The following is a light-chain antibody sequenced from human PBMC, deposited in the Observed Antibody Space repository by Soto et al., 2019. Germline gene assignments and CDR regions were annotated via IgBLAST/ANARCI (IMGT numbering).Light chain of an antibody. V-gene: IGKV3-11*01. Sequence: EIVLTQSPATLSLSPGERATLSCRASQSVSSYLAWYQQKPGQAPRLLIYDASNRATGIPARFSGSGSGTDFTLSIRSLEPEDFAVYYCQQHSNLPTFGQGTRLEIK. J-gene: IGKJ5*01. CDR2: DAS. CDR1: QSVSSY. CDR3: QQHSNLPT.